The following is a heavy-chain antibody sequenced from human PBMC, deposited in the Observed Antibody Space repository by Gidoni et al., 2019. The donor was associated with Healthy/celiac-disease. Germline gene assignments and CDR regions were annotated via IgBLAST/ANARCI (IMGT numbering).Heavy chain of an antibody. V-gene: IGHV3-30*18. J-gene: IGHJ4*02. CDR3: AKNDPYYDSSGGLDY. D-gene: IGHD3-22*01. Sequence: QVQLVESGGGVVQPGRSLSLSCAASGFTFSSYGMHWVRQAPGKGLEWGAVISYDGSNKYYADSVKGRFTIDRDNSKNTLYLQMNSLRAEDTAVYYCAKNDPYYDSSGGLDYWGQGTLVTVSS. CDR2: ISYDGSNK. CDR1: GFTFSSYG.